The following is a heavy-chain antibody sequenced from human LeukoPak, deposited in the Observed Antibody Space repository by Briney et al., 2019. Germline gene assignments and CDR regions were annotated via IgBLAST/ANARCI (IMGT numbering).Heavy chain of an antibody. CDR2: LFSGGDT. D-gene: IGHD5-12*01. V-gene: IGHV3-66*04. J-gene: IGHJ4*01. CDR3: ARQGYDSGFDY. Sequence: GGSLTLSCAASGFSLSRYYMSWVRQAPGKGLEWVSVLFSGGDTYYADSVKDRFSISRDSSRETLFLQMNSLRADDTAVYYCARQGYDSGFDYWGHGTMVTVSS. CDR1: GFSLSRYY.